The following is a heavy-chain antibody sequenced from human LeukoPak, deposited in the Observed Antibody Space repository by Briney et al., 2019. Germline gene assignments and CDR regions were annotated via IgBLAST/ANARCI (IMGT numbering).Heavy chain of an antibody. Sequence: PSETLSLICDVSGDSIRGSFYYWGWVRQPPGKGLEWIGSIYHTGSTHYRPSLSNRITMSVDTSKNHFSLRLTSVTAADTAVYYCARVGDNIGWAWGQGTLVTVSS. D-gene: IGHD3-10*01. CDR2: IYHTGST. J-gene: IGHJ5*02. V-gene: IGHV4-39*02. CDR3: ARVGDNIGWA. CDR1: GDSIRGSFYY.